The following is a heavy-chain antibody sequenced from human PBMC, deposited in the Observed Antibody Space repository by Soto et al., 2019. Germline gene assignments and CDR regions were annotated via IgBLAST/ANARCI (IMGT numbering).Heavy chain of an antibody. CDR2: ISGSGGST. Sequence: GGSLRLSCAASGFTFSSYAMSWVRQAPGKGLEWVSAISGSGGSTYYADSVKGRFTISRDNSKNTLYLQMNSLRAEDTAVYYCAKDRPILRYFDWSVSERGGGYFDYWGQGTLVTVSS. D-gene: IGHD3-9*01. CDR3: AKDRPILRYFDWSVSERGGGYFDY. V-gene: IGHV3-23*01. J-gene: IGHJ4*02. CDR1: GFTFSSYA.